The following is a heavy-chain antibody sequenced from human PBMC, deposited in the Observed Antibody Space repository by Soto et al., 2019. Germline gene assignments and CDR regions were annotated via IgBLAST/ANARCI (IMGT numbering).Heavy chain of an antibody. Sequence: SETLSLTCAVSGVSISSGNWWTWFLQTPQRGLEYIGEIFHDGTANYYPSFERRVAISVDTSKNQFSLKLTSVTAADTAIYFCARLVYDTRLNYMYFDFWGQGALVTVSS. D-gene: IGHD2-8*01. J-gene: IGHJ4*02. CDR1: GVSISSGNW. CDR2: IFHDGTA. V-gene: IGHV4-4*02. CDR3: ARLVYDTRLNYMYFDF.